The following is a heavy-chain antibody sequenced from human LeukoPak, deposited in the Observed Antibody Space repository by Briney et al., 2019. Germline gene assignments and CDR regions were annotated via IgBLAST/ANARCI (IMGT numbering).Heavy chain of an antibody. CDR2: ISWNSGSI. J-gene: IGHJ4*02. D-gene: IGHD3-3*01. CDR1: GFTFDDYA. Sequence: PGGSLRLSCAASGFTFDDYAMHWVRQAPGKGLEWVSGISWNSGSIGYADSVKGRFTISRDNAKNSLYLQMNSLRAEDTAVYYCARGAYYGFWSGYYNYWGQGTLVTVSS. V-gene: IGHV3-9*01. CDR3: ARGAYYGFWSGYYNY.